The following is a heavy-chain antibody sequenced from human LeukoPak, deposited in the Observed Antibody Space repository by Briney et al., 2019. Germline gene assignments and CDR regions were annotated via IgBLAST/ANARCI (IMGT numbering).Heavy chain of an antibody. CDR1: GGSISSYY. V-gene: IGHV4-59*01. D-gene: IGHD3-10*01. CDR3: ARVRGSGIRWFDP. J-gene: IGHJ5*02. Sequence: SETLSLTCTVSGGSISSYYWSWIRQPPEKGLEWIGYIYYSGSTNYNPSLKSRVTISVDTSKNQFSLKLSSVTAADTAVYYCARVRGSGIRWFDPWGQGTLVTVSS. CDR2: IYYSGST.